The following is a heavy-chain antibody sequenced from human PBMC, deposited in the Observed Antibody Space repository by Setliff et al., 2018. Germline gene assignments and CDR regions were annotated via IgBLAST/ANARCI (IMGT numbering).Heavy chain of an antibody. V-gene: IGHV3-7*03. D-gene: IGHD4-4*01. CDR2: IKEDGSEE. CDR3: ARDNVILDDSRGIFYPWYDP. Sequence: PGESLKISCAASGFRFSRHWMTWVRQAPGKGLEWVANIKEDGSEEYYVDSVRGRFSISRDNAKDSVFLEMNSLRAGDTAVYYCARDNVILDDSRGIFYPWYDPWGQGTLVTVSS. CDR1: GFRFSRHW. J-gene: IGHJ5*02.